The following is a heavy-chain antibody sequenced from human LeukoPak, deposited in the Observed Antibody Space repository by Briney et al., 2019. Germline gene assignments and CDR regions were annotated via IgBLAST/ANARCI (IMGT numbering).Heavy chain of an antibody. J-gene: IGHJ4*02. CDR3: AKDPDRTGWHRFHY. Sequence: GGSLRLSCVASGFTFDGYAMHWVRQVPGKGLEWVSLICGDGGITDYVDSVKGRFTISRDNNKNSLYLRLDSLRTEDSALYFCAKDPDRTGWHRFHYWGQGTLVTVTS. CDR2: ICGDGGIT. V-gene: IGHV3-43*02. D-gene: IGHD6-19*01. CDR1: GFTFDGYA.